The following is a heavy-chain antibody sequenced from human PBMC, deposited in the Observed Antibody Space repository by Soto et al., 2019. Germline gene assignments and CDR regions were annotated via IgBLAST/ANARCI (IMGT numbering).Heavy chain of an antibody. CDR1: GFTFSSYS. J-gene: IGHJ4*02. CDR3: ARQGPWYSGYAPPHVDY. V-gene: IGHV3-21*01. D-gene: IGHD5-12*01. CDR2: ISSSSSYI. Sequence: EVQLVESGGGLVKPGGSLRLSCAASGFTFSSYSMNWVRQAPGKGLEWVSSISSSSSYIYYADSVKGRFTISRDNAKNSLYLQMNSLSAEDTAVYYCARQGPWYSGYAPPHVDYWGQGTLVTVSS.